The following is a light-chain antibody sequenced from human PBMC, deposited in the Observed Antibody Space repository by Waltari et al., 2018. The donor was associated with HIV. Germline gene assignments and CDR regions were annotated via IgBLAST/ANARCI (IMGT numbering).Light chain of an antibody. J-gene: IGKJ1*01. CDR1: QSLLSRSNRKKN. CDR2: WAS. Sequence: DIVMTQSPDSLAVSLRARATITCQSIQSLLSRSNRKKNLAWYQQKPGQSPKLLIYWASTRQSGVPDRFRGSESGTDFTLTITRLQAEDVAVYYCQQYYSSPWTFGQGTKVELK. CDR3: QQYYSSPWT. V-gene: IGKV4-1*01.